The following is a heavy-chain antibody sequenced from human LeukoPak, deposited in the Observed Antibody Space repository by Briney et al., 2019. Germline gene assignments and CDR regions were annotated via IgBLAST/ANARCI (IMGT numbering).Heavy chain of an antibody. CDR1: GGSISSYY. V-gene: IGHV4-59*01. CDR3: ARYYDSGFDI. J-gene: IGHJ3*02. CDR2: IYYSGST. D-gene: IGHD3-22*01. Sequence: PSETLSLTCTVSGGSISSYYWSWIRQPPGKGLEWIGYIYYSGSTNYNPSLKSRVTISVDTSKNQFSLKLSSVTAADTAVYYCARYYDSGFDIWGRGTMVTVSS.